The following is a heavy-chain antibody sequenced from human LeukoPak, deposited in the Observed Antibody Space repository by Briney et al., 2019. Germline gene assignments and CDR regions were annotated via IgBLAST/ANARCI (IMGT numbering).Heavy chain of an antibody. J-gene: IGHJ5*02. CDR2: TTHDGMYT. V-gene: IGHV3-30*18. D-gene: IGHD4-23*01. CDR3: TKGGGISANPLDP. Sequence: ERSLRLSCAASGFSLWTSGIHWVRQAPGKGLEWLSLTTHDGMYTNHADSVKGRFTISTDTSKNTVYLQMNSLRPEDTAVYYCTKGGGISANPLDPWGQGTLVIVSS. CDR1: GFSLWTSG.